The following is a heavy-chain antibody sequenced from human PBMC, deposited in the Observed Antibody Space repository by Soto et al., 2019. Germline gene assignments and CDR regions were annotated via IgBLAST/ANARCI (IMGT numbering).Heavy chain of an antibody. CDR2: IHHSGKP. D-gene: IGHD3-22*01. Sequence: QVHLQESGPGLLKPWETLSLTCTVSGGSISGYYWNWIRQSPGKGPECIGYIHHSGKPDSNSSLKRRVTISVDTAKIQFSLKMSSVSAADTAVYYCARGIYDSSGYYTRIFDTWGQGTLVTVSS. J-gene: IGHJ4*02. CDR3: ARGIYDSSGYYTRIFDT. CDR1: GGSISGYY. V-gene: IGHV4-59*01.